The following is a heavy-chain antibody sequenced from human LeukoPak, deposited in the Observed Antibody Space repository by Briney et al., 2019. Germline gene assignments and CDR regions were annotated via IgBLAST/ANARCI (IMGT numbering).Heavy chain of an antibody. D-gene: IGHD3-22*01. V-gene: IGHV4-61*02. CDR1: GGSISSGSYY. CDR3: ARDSTMIVPGGAFDI. CDR2: IYTSGST. J-gene: IGHJ3*02. Sequence: SQTLSLTCTVSGGSISSGSYYWSWIRQPAGKGLEWIGRIYTSGSTNYNPSLKSRGPISVDTSKNQFSLKLSSVTAADTAVYYCARDSTMIVPGGAFDIWGQGTMVTVSS.